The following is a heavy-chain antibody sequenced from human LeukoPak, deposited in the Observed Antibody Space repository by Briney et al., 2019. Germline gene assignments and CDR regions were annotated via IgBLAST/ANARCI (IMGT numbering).Heavy chain of an antibody. CDR2: IKQDGSEK. Sequence: GGSLRLSCAATGFPFSRYWLSWVRQAPGKGLEWVANIKQDGSEKYYVDSVKGRFTISRDNAKNSLYLQMNSLRVEDTAVYYCARGWELDPWGQGTLVTVSS. D-gene: IGHD1-26*01. V-gene: IGHV3-7*05. J-gene: IGHJ5*02. CDR3: ARGWELDP. CDR1: GFPFSRYW.